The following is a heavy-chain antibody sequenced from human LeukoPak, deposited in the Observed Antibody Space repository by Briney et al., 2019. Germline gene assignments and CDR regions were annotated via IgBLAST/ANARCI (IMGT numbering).Heavy chain of an antibody. CDR1: GFTFGNYA. CDR3: VREDFAYVSETYRYWFDP. Sequence: GGSLRLSCAASGFTFGNYAMNWVRQAPGKGLEWVSTVNTNGGSTYYAASVKGRFTVSRDNSANTLSLQMNSLTVADTAIYYCVREDFAYVSETYRYWFDPWGQGTLVTVSS. CDR2: VNTNGGST. D-gene: IGHD3-16*02. J-gene: IGHJ5*02. V-gene: IGHV3-23*01.